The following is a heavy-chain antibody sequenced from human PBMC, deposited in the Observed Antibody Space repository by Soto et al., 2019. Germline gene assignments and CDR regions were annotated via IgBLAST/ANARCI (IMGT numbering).Heavy chain of an antibody. CDR3: AAADWGHNFYYGMDV. Sequence: SETLSLTCAVYGVSFSCYYWSWICQPPGKGLEWIGEINQSGSTNYKSSLKSRVTISVDTSKNQFSLKLSSVTAADTAVYYCAAADWGHNFYYGMDVWGQGTKVTVSS. CDR1: GVSFSCYY. D-gene: IGHD7-27*01. V-gene: IGHV4-34*01. CDR2: INQSGST. J-gene: IGHJ6*02.